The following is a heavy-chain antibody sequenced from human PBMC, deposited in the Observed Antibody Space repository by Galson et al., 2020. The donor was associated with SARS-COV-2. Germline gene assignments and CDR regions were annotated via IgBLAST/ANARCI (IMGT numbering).Heavy chain of an antibody. V-gene: IGHV3-53*04. J-gene: IGHJ4*02. CDR1: GFPVSSNY. D-gene: IGHD4-17*01. Sequence: GESLKLSCAASGFPVSSNYMSWVRQAPGKGLEWVSVIYTGGSTYSADSVKGRFTISRHNSKNTLYLQMNSLRAEDTAVYYCARSYGDFYFDYWGQGTLVTVSS. CDR2: IYTGGST. CDR3: ARSYGDFYFDY.